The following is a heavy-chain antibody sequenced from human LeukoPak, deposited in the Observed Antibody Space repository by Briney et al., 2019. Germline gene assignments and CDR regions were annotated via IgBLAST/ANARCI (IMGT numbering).Heavy chain of an antibody. CDR2: IRGSGDST. J-gene: IGHJ4*02. CDR1: GFTFTTYS. D-gene: IGHD3-22*01. CDR3: VTFYYDSSGSYVHY. Sequence: GGSLRLSCAASGFTFTTYSMSWVRQAPGKGLESVSAIRGSGDSTYYADSVKGRFTISRDDSKSTLYLQMNSLRAEDTAVYHCVTFYYDSSGSYVHYWGQGTLVTVSS. V-gene: IGHV3-23*01.